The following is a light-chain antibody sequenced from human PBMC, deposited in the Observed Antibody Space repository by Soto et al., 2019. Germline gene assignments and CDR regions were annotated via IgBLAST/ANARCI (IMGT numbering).Light chain of an antibody. Sequence: EIVLTQSPATLSLSPGERATLSCRASQSVSSYLAWYQQKPGQAPRLLIYDASNRATGIPARFSGSGSGTDFTLTISSLEPEDFAVYYCQQRSNWLTFGQGTRLEI. V-gene: IGKV3-11*01. CDR2: DAS. CDR1: QSVSSY. J-gene: IGKJ5*01. CDR3: QQRSNWLT.